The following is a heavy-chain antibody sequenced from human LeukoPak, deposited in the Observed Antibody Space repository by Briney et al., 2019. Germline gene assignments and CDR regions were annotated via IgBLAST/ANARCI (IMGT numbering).Heavy chain of an antibody. CDR2: IKQDGGGK. CDR3: ARGGQRMFDY. CDR1: GFTFRSYA. Sequence: GGSLRLSCAASGFTFRSYAMNWVRQAPGKGLEWVANIKQDGGGKYYLNSVKGRFTISRDNAKNSLFLQMSSLKAEDTAVYYCARGGQRMFDYWGQGTLVTVSS. V-gene: IGHV3-7*01. J-gene: IGHJ4*02.